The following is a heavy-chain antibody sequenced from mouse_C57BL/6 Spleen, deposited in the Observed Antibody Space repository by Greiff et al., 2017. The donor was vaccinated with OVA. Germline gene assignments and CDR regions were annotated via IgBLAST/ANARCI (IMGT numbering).Heavy chain of an antibody. CDR2: IRNKANGYTT. J-gene: IGHJ2*01. D-gene: IGHD1-1*01. CDR1: GFTFTDYY. V-gene: IGHV7-3*01. CDR3: ARYNYYGSSSLDY. Sequence: EVQRVESGGGLVQPGGSLSLSCAASGFTFTDYYMSWVRQPPGKALEWLGFIRNKANGYTTEYSASVKGRFTISRDNSQSILYLQMNALRAEDSATYYCARYNYYGSSSLDYWGQGTTLTVSS.